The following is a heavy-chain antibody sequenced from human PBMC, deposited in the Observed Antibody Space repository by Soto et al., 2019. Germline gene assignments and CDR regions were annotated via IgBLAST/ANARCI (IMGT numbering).Heavy chain of an antibody. D-gene: IGHD3-16*01. CDR1: GASIISGGYY. J-gene: IGHJ4*02. CDR3: ARHSSNMIPDY. Sequence: SETLSLTCTVSGASIISGGYYWGWIRQPPGKGLEWIGGIYYRGTTYYNPSLKSRVTTSGDTSKNQFSLKLSSVTAADTAIYYCARHSSNMIPDYWGQGTLVTVSS. V-gene: IGHV4-39*01. CDR2: IYYRGTT.